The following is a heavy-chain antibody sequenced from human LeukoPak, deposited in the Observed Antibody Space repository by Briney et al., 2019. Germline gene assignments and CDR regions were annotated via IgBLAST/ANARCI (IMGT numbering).Heavy chain of an antibody. CDR3: ASYCSSTSCYCNDAFDI. CDR2: INPNSGGT. J-gene: IGHJ3*02. CDR1: GYTFTGYY. V-gene: IGHV1-2*02. Sequence: ASVKVSCKASGYTFTGYYMHWVRQAPGQGLEWMGWINPNSGGTNYAQKFQGRVTMTRDTSISTAYMELSRLRSDDTAVYYCASYCSSTSCYCNDAFDIWGQGTMVTVSS. D-gene: IGHD2-2*01.